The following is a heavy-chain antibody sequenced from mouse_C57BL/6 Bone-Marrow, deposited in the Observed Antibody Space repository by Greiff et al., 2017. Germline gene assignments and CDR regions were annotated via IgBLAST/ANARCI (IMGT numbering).Heavy chain of an antibody. CDR3: ARVLYYGLDY. CDR1: GFTFSSYA. D-gene: IGHD1-1*01. V-gene: IGHV5-4*01. CDR2: ISDGGSYT. J-gene: IGHJ2*01. Sequence: EVPLVESGGGLVKPGGSLKLSCAASGFTFSSYAMSWVRQTPEKRLAWVATISDGGSYTYYPDNVKGRFTISRDNAKNNLYLQMSHLKSEDTAMYYCARVLYYGLDYWGQGTTLTVSS.